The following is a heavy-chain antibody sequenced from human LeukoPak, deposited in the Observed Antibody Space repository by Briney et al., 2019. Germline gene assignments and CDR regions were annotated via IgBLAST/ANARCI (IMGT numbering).Heavy chain of an antibody. CDR3: AKAGTHGRYSFADYYYYMDV. V-gene: IGHV3-23*01. CDR1: GFTLSSHW. J-gene: IGHJ6*03. D-gene: IGHD5-18*01. CDR2: LSGSGGST. Sequence: PGGSLRLSCAASGFTLSSHWMGWVRQAPGKGLEWVSALSGSGGSTYYADSVKGRFTISKDNSKNTLYLQMNSLRAEDTAVYYCAKAGTHGRYSFADYYYYMDVWGKGTTVTVSS.